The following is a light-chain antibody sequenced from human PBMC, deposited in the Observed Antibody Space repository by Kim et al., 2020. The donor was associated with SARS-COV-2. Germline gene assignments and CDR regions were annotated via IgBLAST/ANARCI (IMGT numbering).Light chain of an antibody. V-gene: IGLV1-44*01. J-gene: IGLJ3*02. CDR1: RSNIGNNN. CDR3: AAWDDSLNGWV. Sequence: GPRGPISVFCSRSNIGNNNVNWYQQLPGTAPKLLIYSNNQRPSGVPDRFSGSKSGTSASLAISGLQSEDEADYYCAAWDDSLNGWVFGGGTQLTVL. CDR2: SNN.